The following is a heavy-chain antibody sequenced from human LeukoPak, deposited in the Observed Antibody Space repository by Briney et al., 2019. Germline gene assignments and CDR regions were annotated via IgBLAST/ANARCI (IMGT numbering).Heavy chain of an antibody. CDR1: GYTFTGYY. V-gene: IGHV1-2*02. D-gene: IGHD3-9*01. J-gene: IGHJ5*02. CDR2: INPNSGGT. Sequence: GASVKVSCKASGYTFTGYYMHWVRQAPGQGLEWMGWINPNSGGTNYAQKFQGRVTMTRDTSISTAYMELSRLRSDDTAVYYCARGHNILTGYYIRFDPWGQGTLVTVSS. CDR3: ARGHNILTGYYIRFDP.